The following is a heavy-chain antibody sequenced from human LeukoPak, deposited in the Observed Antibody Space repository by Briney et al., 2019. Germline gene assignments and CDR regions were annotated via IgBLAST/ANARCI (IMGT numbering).Heavy chain of an antibody. J-gene: IGHJ5*02. CDR1: GFTFTSYS. Sequence: GGSLRLSCAASGFTFTSYSMNWVRQAPGKGLEWVSHISSSSTTIYYADSVKGRFTISRDNAKNSLYLQMNSLTAEDTAVYYCARDRNGDGFDPWGQGTLVTVSS. D-gene: IGHD1-1*01. CDR2: ISSSSTTI. CDR3: ARDRNGDGFDP. V-gene: IGHV3-48*01.